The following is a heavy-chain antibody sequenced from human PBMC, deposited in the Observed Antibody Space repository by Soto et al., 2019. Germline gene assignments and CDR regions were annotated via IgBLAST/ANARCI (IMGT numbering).Heavy chain of an antibody. Sequence: QVQLVQSGAEVKRPGSSVKVSCKSSGGTFSSYIISWVRRAPGQGLEGMGWIIPIFGTGNYAQKFQGRVTITADESTSTAYMELSSLRSEDTAVYYCARSYQVVAASPFSCYYGMDIWGQGTTVTVSS. V-gene: IGHV1-69*01. CDR2: IIPIFGTG. J-gene: IGHJ6*02. CDR1: GGTFSSYI. D-gene: IGHD2-15*01. CDR3: ARSYQVVAASPFSCYYGMDI.